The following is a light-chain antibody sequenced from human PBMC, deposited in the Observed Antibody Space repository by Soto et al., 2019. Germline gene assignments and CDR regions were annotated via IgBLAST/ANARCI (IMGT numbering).Light chain of an antibody. J-gene: IGKJ2*01. Sequence: EIVLTQSPGTLSLSPGERATLSCRASQSVSSSYLAWYQQKPGQAPRLLIYGASNRATGIPARFSGSGSGADFTLTITRLEPEDFAVYYGQQYGSSRPGYTFGQGTKLEIK. CDR3: QQYGSSRPGYT. V-gene: IGKV3-20*01. CDR1: QSVSSSY. CDR2: GAS.